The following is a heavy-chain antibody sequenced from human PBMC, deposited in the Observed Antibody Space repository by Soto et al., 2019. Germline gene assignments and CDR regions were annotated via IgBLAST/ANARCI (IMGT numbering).Heavy chain of an antibody. Sequence: GGSLRLSCAASGFTFSSYGMHWVRQAPGKGLEWVAVISYDGSNKYYADSVKGRFTISRDNSKNTLYLQMNSLRAEDTAVYYCAKAVLRFLEWSSWYFDYWGQGTLVTVSS. J-gene: IGHJ4*02. CDR2: ISYDGSNK. V-gene: IGHV3-30*18. CDR1: GFTFSSYG. D-gene: IGHD3-3*01. CDR3: AKAVLRFLEWSSWYFDY.